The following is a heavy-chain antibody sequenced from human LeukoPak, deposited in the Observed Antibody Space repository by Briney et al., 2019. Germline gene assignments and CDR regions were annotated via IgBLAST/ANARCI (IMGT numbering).Heavy chain of an antibody. D-gene: IGHD1-26*01. Sequence: PSETLSLTCAVYGDSFSGYYWSWIRQPPGKGLEWIAEIYHRGTTHYNPSLKSRVNISADTSKNQFSLHLDSVTAADTAVYYCARSWAGMYYPFYYFDYWGQGTLVSVSS. V-gene: IGHV4-34*01. CDR2: IYHRGTT. CDR1: GDSFSGYY. CDR3: ARSWAGMYYPFYYFDY. J-gene: IGHJ4*02.